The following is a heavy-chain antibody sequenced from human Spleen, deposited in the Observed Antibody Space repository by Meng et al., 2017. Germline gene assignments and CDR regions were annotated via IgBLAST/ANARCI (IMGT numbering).Heavy chain of an antibody. CDR1: GFTFSSYA. J-gene: IGHJ6*02. Sequence: ESLKISCAASGFTFSSYAMSWIRQPPGKGLEWIGEINHSGSTNYNSSLKSRVTVSVDTSKKQFSLKLSSVTAADTAVYYCARIITVSGPIYYYYYGMDVWGQGTTVTVSS. CDR3: ARIITVSGPIYYYYYGMDV. D-gene: IGHD3-10*01. V-gene: IGHV4-34*01. CDR2: INHSGST.